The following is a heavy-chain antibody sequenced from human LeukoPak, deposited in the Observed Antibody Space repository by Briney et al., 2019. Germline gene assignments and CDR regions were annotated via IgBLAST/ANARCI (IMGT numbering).Heavy chain of an antibody. CDR3: TTFSGFPGGV. CDR1: GFTSSSYA. CDR2: ISYDGNNI. V-gene: IGHV3-30-3*01. J-gene: IGHJ4*02. Sequence: PGPSLRLSCAASGFTSSSYAMHWVRQAPGKGLQWVAFISYDGNNIHYADSVKGRFTISRDNSKNTLYLQMNSLKTEDTAVYYCTTFSGFPGGVWGQGTLVTVSS. D-gene: IGHD1-14*01.